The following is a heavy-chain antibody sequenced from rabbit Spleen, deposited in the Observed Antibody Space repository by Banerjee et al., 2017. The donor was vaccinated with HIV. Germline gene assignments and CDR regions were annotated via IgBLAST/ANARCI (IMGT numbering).Heavy chain of an antibody. D-gene: IGHD1-1*01. Sequence: QSLVESGGDLVKPEGSLTLNCTASGIDFNSAWMYWVRQAPGKGLEWIACINIVTGKSVYASWAKGRFTMSRSSSTTVTLQMTSLTAADTATYFCARDLVAVIGWNFSLWGPGTLVTVS. CDR2: INIVTGKS. CDR1: GIDFNSAW. CDR3: ARDLVAVIGWNFSL. V-gene: IGHV1S40*01. J-gene: IGHJ4*01.